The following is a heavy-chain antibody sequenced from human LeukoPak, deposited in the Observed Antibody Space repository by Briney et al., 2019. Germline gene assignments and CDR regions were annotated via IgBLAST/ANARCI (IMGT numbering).Heavy chain of an antibody. J-gene: IGHJ4*02. CDR1: GFTFSSYA. CDR3: ARPLYYNGGCDY. D-gene: IGHD3-10*01. Sequence: GGSLRLSCAASGFTFSSYAMSWVRQAPGKGLEWVSAISGSGGSTYYADSVKGRFTISRDNSKNMLYLQMNSLRAEDTAVYYCARPLYYNGGCDYWGQGTLVTVSS. V-gene: IGHV3-23*01. CDR2: ISGSGGST.